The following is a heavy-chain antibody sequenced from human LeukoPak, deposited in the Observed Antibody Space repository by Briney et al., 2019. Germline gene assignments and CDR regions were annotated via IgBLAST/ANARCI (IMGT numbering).Heavy chain of an antibody. CDR1: GFTFSSYG. CDR3: VKESGFMVAPNSAFDI. V-gene: IGHV3-64D*09. Sequence: VGSLTLSRSASGFTFSSYGMHWVRQAPGKGLEYVSAISSDGGSTYYADSVKGRFTISRDNSKNTLYLQMSSLRAEDTAVYYCVKESGFMVAPNSAFDIWGQGTMASVSS. D-gene: IGHD4/OR15-4a*01. CDR2: ISSDGGST. J-gene: IGHJ3*02.